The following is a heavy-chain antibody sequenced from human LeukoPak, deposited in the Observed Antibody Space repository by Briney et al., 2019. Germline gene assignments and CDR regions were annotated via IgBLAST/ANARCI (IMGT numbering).Heavy chain of an antibody. Sequence: PSETLSLTCTVSGGSISSYYWSWIRQPPGKGLEWIGYIYYSGSANYNPALKSRVTISVDTSKTQFSLKLSSVTAAGTAVYYCARQGKYYDSSGYYYVSDYWGQGNLVTVSS. CDR3: ARQGKYYDSSGYYYVSDY. J-gene: IGHJ4*02. CDR1: GGSISSYY. CDR2: IYYSGSA. V-gene: IGHV4-59*08. D-gene: IGHD3-22*01.